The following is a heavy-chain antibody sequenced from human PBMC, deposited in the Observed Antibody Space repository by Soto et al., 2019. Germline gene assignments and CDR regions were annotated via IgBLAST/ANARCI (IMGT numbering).Heavy chain of an antibody. CDR1: RFSFDEYA. CDR2: ISWNSAII. D-gene: IGHD3-22*01. CDR3: VKDFGYYYDYAFDV. J-gene: IGHJ3*01. Sequence: VQLEESGGGLVQAGRSLRLSCAASRFSFDEYALHWVRQAPGKGLEWVSGISWNSAIISYADSVKGRFSISRDNAKKYVYLQMDSLRPEDTALYYCVKDFGYYYDYAFDVWGQGTMVTVSP. V-gene: IGHV3-9*01.